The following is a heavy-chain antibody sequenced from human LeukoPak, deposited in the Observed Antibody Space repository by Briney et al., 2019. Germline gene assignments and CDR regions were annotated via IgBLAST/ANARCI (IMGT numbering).Heavy chain of an antibody. J-gene: IGHJ4*02. CDR2: IGTAGDT. Sequence: GGSLRLSCAASGFTFSSYDMHWVRQATGKGLEWVSGIGTAGDTYYPGSVKGRFTISRDSAKNSLYLQMNSLGAEDTAVYYCATYPFDYWGQGTLVTVSS. CDR1: GFTFSSYD. CDR3: ATYPFDY. V-gene: IGHV3-13*01.